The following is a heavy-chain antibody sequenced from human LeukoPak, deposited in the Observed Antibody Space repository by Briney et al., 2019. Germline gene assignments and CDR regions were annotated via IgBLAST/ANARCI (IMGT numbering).Heavy chain of an antibody. J-gene: IGHJ6*03. CDR2: IYYSGST. CDR3: ARGPIWTAAAVRGNYYYMDV. CDR1: GGSISSYY. V-gene: IGHV4-59*01. D-gene: IGHD6-13*01. Sequence: SETLSLTCTVSGGSISSYYWSWIRQPPGKGLGWIGYIYYSGSTNYNPSLKSRVTISVDTSKNQFSLKLSSVTAADTAVYYCARGPIWTAAAVRGNYYYMDVWGKGTTVTVSS.